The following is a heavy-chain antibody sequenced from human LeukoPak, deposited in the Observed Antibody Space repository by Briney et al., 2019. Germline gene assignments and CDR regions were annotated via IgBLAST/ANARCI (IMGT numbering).Heavy chain of an antibody. CDR1: GFTFSSSW. D-gene: IGHD3-22*01. CDR2: VNSDGSRT. V-gene: IGHV3-74*03. CDR3: ARVVDDYDSGGFSWFDY. J-gene: IGHJ4*02. Sequence: GGSLRLSCAASGFTFSSSWMHWVRQGPGKVLEWVSRVNSDGSRTTYADSVKGRFTISRDNAKNTLYLQMNSLRAKDTAVYYCARVVDDYDSGGFSWFDYWGQGTLVTVSS.